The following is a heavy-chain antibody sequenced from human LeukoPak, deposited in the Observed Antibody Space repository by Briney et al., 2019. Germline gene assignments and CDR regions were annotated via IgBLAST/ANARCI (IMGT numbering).Heavy chain of an antibody. J-gene: IGHJ4*02. CDR2: INPNSGGT. Sequence: ASAKVSCKASGYTFTGYYMHWVRQAPGQGLEWMGWINPNSGGTNYAQKFQGRVTMTRDTSISTAYMELSRLRSDDTAVYYCAREVPIMVRGVDFDYWGQGTLVTVSS. V-gene: IGHV1-2*02. CDR3: AREVPIMVRGVDFDY. D-gene: IGHD3-10*01. CDR1: GYTFTGYY.